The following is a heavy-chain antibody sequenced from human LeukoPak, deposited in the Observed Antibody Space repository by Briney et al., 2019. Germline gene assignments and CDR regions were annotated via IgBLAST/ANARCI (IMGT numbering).Heavy chain of an antibody. J-gene: IGHJ4*02. CDR1: GFTFNNYG. CDR2: IKSKTDGGTT. Sequence: GGSLRLSCVASGFTFNNYGMHWVRQAPGKGLEWVGRIKSKTDGGTTDYAAPVKGRFTISRDDSKNTLYLQMNSLKTEDTAVYYCTTDITFGGVIGIWDFDYWGQGTLVTVSS. V-gene: IGHV3-15*01. CDR3: TTDITFGGVIGIWDFDY. D-gene: IGHD3-16*02.